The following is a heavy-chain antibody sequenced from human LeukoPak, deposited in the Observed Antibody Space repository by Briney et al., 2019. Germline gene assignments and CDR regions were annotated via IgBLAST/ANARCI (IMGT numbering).Heavy chain of an antibody. Sequence: SVKVSCKASGGTFSSNAISWVRQAPGQGLEWMGGIIPIFGTANYAQKFQGRVTITADESTSTAYMELSSLRSEDTAVYYCARVFFGDTAMVSRFNWFDPWGQGTLVTVSS. CDR2: IIPIFGTA. V-gene: IGHV1-69*01. J-gene: IGHJ5*02. CDR3: ARVFFGDTAMVSRFNWFDP. D-gene: IGHD5-18*01. CDR1: GGTFSSNA.